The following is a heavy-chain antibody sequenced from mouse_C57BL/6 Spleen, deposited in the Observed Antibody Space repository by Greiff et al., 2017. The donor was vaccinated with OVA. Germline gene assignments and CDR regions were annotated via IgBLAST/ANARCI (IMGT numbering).Heavy chain of an antibody. D-gene: IGHD1-1*01. CDR3: TREDYYGHYFDY. V-gene: IGHV5-9-1*02. CDR1: GFTFSSYA. J-gene: IGHJ2*01. CDR2: ISSGGDYI. Sequence: EVQLQQPGTELVKPGGSLKLSCAASGFTFSSYAMSWVRQTPEKRLEWVAYISSGGDYIYYADTVKGRFTISRDNARNTLYLQMSSLKSEDTAMYYCTREDYYGHYFDYWGQGTTLTVSS.